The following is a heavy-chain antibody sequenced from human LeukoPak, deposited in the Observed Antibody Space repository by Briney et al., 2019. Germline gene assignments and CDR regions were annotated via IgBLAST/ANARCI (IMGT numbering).Heavy chain of an antibody. Sequence: PGGALRLSCAASGFTVSSNYMSWVRQAPGKGLEWVSVFYKSGDTYYADSVKGRFTISRDNSKNTLYLQMNSLRAEDTAVYYCARLHYWGQGTLVTVSS. V-gene: IGHV3-66*03. CDR2: FYKSGDT. CDR3: ARLHY. J-gene: IGHJ4*02. CDR1: GFTVSSNY.